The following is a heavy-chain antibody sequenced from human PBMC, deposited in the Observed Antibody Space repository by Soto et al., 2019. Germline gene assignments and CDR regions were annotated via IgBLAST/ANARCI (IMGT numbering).Heavy chain of an antibody. D-gene: IGHD3-22*01. V-gene: IGHV3-30-3*01. CDR1: GFTFSSYA. Sequence: GGSLRLSCAASGFTFSSYAMHWVRQAPGKGLEWVAVISYDGSNKYYADSVKGRFTISRDNSKNTLYLQMNSLRAEDTAVYYCARDQGDSSGFRSYWGQGTLVTVS. J-gene: IGHJ4*02. CDR3: ARDQGDSSGFRSY. CDR2: ISYDGSNK.